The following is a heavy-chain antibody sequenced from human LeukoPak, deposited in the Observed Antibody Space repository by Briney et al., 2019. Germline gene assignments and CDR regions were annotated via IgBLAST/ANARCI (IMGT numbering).Heavy chain of an antibody. J-gene: IGHJ4*02. D-gene: IGHD6-13*01. Sequence: PSETLSLTCAVYGGSFSGSYWSWIRQPPGKGLEWIGEINHSGSPNYNPSLKSRVTISLDTSKHQFSLKLTSVTAADTAVYYCARYGSIVAAGTFVYWGQGTLVTVSS. V-gene: IGHV4-34*01. CDR3: ARYGSIVAAGTFVY. CDR1: GGSFSGSY. CDR2: INHSGSP.